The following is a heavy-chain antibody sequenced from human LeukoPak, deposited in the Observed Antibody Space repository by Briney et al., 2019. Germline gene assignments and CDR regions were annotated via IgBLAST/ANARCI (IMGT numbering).Heavy chain of an antibody. D-gene: IGHD6-13*01. V-gene: IGHV3-23*01. Sequence: GGSLRLSCAASGFTFSSYAMSWVRQAPGKGLEWIPAIGRSGDSIFYADSVKGRFTISRDNSKDTLYLQMNSLRAEDTAVYYCAKRPSAGNVYFDSWGQGTLVTVSS. CDR3: AKRPSAGNVYFDS. CDR2: IGRSGDSI. CDR1: GFTFSSYA. J-gene: IGHJ4*02.